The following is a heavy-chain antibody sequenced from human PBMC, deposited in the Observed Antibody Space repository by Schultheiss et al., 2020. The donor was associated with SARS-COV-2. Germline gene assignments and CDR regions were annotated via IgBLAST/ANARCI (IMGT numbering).Heavy chain of an antibody. J-gene: IGHJ1*01. CDR1: GGSFSGYY. V-gene: IGHV4-34*01. Sequence: SQTLSLTCAVYGGSFSGYYWSWIRQPPGKGLEWIGEINHSGSTNYNPSLKSRVTISVDTSKNQFSLKLSSVTAADTAVYYCARAGYSTSWYVGSEYFQYWGQGTLVTVSS. D-gene: IGHD6-13*01. CDR2: INHSGST. CDR3: ARAGYSTSWYVGSEYFQY.